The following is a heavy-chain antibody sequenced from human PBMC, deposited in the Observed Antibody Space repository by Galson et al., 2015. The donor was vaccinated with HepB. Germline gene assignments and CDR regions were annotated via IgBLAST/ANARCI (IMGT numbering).Heavy chain of an antibody. Sequence: SLRLSCAASGFTFSSYAMHWVRQAPGKGLEWVAVISYDGSNKYYADSVKGRFTISRDNSKNTLYLQMNSLRAEDTAVYYCARGSDYYDSSGCLDYWGQGTLVTVSS. V-gene: IGHV3-30-3*01. CDR3: ARGSDYYDSSGCLDY. J-gene: IGHJ4*02. CDR2: ISYDGSNK. D-gene: IGHD3-22*01. CDR1: GFTFSSYA.